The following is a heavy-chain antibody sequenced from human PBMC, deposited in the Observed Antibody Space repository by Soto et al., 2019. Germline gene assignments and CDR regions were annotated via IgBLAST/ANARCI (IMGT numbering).Heavy chain of an antibody. V-gene: IGHV1-69*13. CDR1: GGTFSSYA. CDR2: IIPIFGTA. D-gene: IGHD3-10*01. Sequence: SVKVSCKASGGTFSSYAISWVRQAPGQGLEWMGGIIPIFGTANYAQKFQGRVTTTVDDATRTVYMEVRDLTSEDTAIYYCARGPFRPSAMDVWGQGTTVTVSS. J-gene: IGHJ6*02. CDR3: ARGPFRPSAMDV.